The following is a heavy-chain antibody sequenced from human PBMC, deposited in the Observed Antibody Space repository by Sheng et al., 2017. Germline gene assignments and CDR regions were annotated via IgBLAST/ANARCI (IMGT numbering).Heavy chain of an antibody. V-gene: IGHV4-34*01. J-gene: IGHJ6*02. CDR3: ARWFPWVVNRVVSPGMDV. CDR2: INHSGST. D-gene: IGHD3-22*01. Sequence: QVQLQQWGAGLLKPSETLSLTCAVYGGSFSGYYWSWIRQPPGKGLEWIGEINHSGSTNYNPSLKSRVTISVDTSKNQFSLKLSSVTAADTAVYYCARWFPWVVNRVVSPGMDVWGQGTTVTVSS. CDR1: GGSFSGYY.